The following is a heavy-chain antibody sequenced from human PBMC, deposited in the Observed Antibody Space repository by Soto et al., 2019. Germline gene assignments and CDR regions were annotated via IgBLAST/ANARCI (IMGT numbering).Heavy chain of an antibody. J-gene: IGHJ4*02. V-gene: IGHV4-30-4*01. CDR1: GGSIRSGDYY. CDR3: ARDHGGYYGSGSFLL. Sequence: QVQLQESGPGLVKPSQTLSLTCTVSGGSIRSGDYYWRWIRQPPGKGLEWIGYIYYSGSTYYNPSLKSRVTISVDTSKNQFSLKLSSVTAADTAVYYCARDHGGYYGSGSFLLWGQGTLVTVSA. D-gene: IGHD3-10*01. CDR2: IYYSGST.